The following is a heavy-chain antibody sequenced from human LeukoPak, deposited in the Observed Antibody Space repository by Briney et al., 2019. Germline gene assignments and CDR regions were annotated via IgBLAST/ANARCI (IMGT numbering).Heavy chain of an antibody. V-gene: IGHV4-38-2*02. CDR1: GYFIRSGFY. J-gene: IGHJ4*02. CDR3: ARAVGRGWYYFDY. D-gene: IGHD6-19*01. CDR2: IYHNGST. Sequence: PSETLSLTCSVSGYFIRSGFYWGWIRQPPGKGLEWIGSIYHNGSTYYNPSLKSRVTISVDTSKNQFSQKLNSVTAADTAVYYCARAVGRGWYYFDYWGQGTLVTVSS.